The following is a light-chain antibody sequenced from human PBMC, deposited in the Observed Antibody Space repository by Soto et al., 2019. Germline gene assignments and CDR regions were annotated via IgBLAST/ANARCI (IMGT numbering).Light chain of an antibody. J-gene: IGKJ2*01. CDR1: QSVSSN. Sequence: EIVMTQSPATLSVSPGERATLSCRASQSVSSNLAWYQQKPGQAPRLLIYGASSRATGIPDRFSGSGSGTDFTLTINRLEPEDFAVYYCQQYGSLRYTFGQGTKLEIK. CDR2: GAS. CDR3: QQYGSLRYT. V-gene: IGKV3-20*01.